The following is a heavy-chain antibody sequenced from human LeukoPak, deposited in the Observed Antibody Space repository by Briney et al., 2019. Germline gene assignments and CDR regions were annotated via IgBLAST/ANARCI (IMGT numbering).Heavy chain of an antibody. V-gene: IGHV1-18*01. D-gene: IGHD2-2*01. J-gene: IGHJ5*02. CDR1: GYTFTTYG. CDR3: ARVFCGSTSCYNSFDP. Sequence: ASVKVSCKASGYTFTTYGVTWVRQAPGQGFEWMGWMNIYNGNTNYAPKLQGRVTMTTDTSTNTAYMDLRSLRFDDTAVYYCARVFCGSTSCYNSFDPWGQGTQVTVSS. CDR2: MNIYNGNT.